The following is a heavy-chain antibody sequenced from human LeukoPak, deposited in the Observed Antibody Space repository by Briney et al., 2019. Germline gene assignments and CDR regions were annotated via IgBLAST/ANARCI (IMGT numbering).Heavy chain of an antibody. V-gene: IGHV3-21*01. CDR3: ARTRGYSYGSDAFDI. Sequence: GGSLRLSCAASGFTFSDYYMNWVRQAPGKGLEWVSSISSSSSYIYYADSVKGRFTISRDNAKNSLYLQMNSLRAEDTAVYYCARTRGYSYGSDAFDIWGQGTMVTVSS. D-gene: IGHD5-18*01. J-gene: IGHJ3*02. CDR1: GFTFSDYY. CDR2: ISSSSSYI.